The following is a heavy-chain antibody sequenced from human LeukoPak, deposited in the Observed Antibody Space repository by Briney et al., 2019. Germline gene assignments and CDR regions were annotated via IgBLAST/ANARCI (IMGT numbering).Heavy chain of an antibody. CDR1: GGTFSSYA. Sequence: GASVKVSCKASGGTFSSYAIRWVRQAPGQGLEWMGRIIPILGIANYAQKFQGRVTITADKSASTAYMELSSLRSEDTAVYYCASTAWSGYYYYGMDVWGQGTTVTVSS. D-gene: IGHD3-3*01. J-gene: IGHJ6*02. CDR3: ASTAWSGYYYYGMDV. V-gene: IGHV1-69*04. CDR2: IIPILGIA.